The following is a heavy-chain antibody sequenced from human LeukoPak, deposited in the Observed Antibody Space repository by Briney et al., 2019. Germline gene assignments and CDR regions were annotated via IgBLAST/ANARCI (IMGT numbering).Heavy chain of an antibody. Sequence: SETLSLTCTVSGGSISSSSYYWGWIRQPPGKGLEWIGSIYYSGSTYYNPSLKSRVTISVDTSKNQFSLKLSSVTAADTAVYYCARGRVGPIAAREVYYYYGMDVWGQGTTVTVSS. D-gene: IGHD6-6*01. V-gene: IGHV4-39*01. CDR3: ARGRVGPIAAREVYYYYGMDV. J-gene: IGHJ6*02. CDR2: IYYSGST. CDR1: GGSISSSSYY.